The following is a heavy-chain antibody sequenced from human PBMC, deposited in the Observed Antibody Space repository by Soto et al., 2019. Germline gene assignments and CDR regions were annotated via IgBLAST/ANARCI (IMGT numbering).Heavy chain of an antibody. CDR2: IYHTGST. CDR1: GGSISSSNW. V-gene: IGHV4-4*02. CDR3: ASGTAPRFDP. J-gene: IGHJ5*02. Sequence: QVQLQESGPGLVKPSGTLSLTCAVSGGSISSSNWWSWVRQPPGKGLEWIGEIYHTGSTNYNPSLKXXVXLXXDKSKIQFSLKMSSVTAADTAVYYCASGTAPRFDPWGQGTLVTVSS. D-gene: IGHD1-1*01.